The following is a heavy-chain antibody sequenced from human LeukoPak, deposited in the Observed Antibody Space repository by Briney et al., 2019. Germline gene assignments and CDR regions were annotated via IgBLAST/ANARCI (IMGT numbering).Heavy chain of an antibody. D-gene: IGHD5-18*01. Sequence: GGSLRLSCAASGFTFSSYGMHWVRQAPGKGLEWVALIKPDGSNKYYADSVKGRFTISRDNSKNTLHLQMNSLRAEDTAVYYCAKERDTAMVTIDYWGQGTLVTVSS. CDR3: AKERDTAMVTIDY. CDR2: IKPDGSNK. CDR1: GFTFSSYG. J-gene: IGHJ4*02. V-gene: IGHV3-30*02.